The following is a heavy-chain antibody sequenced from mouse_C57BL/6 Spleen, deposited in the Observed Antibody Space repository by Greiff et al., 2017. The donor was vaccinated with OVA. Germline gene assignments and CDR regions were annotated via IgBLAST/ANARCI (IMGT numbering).Heavy chain of an antibody. CDR2: IYPGDGDT. Sequence: VKLMESGPELVKPGASVKISCKASGYAFSSSWMNWVKQRPGKGLEWIGRIYPGDGDTNYNGKFKGKATLTADKSSSTAYMQLSSLTSEDSAVYVCARGRTGTFDYWGQGTTLTVSS. CDR1: GYAFSSSW. CDR3: ARGRTGTFDY. D-gene: IGHD4-1*01. V-gene: IGHV1-82*01. J-gene: IGHJ2*01.